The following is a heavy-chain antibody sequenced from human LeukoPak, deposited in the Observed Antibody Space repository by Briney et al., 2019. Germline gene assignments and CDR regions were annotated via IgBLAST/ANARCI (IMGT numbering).Heavy chain of an antibody. D-gene: IGHD3-10*01. CDR2: ISSKGGST. Sequence: PGGSLRLSCSASGFTFSGYAMHWVRQAPGKGLEHVSAISSKGGSTYYADSVKGRFTISRDNSKNTLYLQMSSLRTEDTAVYYCVKVDGEYGSGSYYFDYWGQGTLVTVSS. J-gene: IGHJ4*02. CDR3: VKVDGEYGSGSYYFDY. V-gene: IGHV3-64D*06. CDR1: GFTFSGYA.